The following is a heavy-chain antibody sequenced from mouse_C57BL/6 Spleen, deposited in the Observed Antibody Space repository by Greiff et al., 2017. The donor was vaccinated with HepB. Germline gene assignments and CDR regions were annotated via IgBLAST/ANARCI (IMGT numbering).Heavy chain of an antibody. CDR1: GYTFTSYW. D-gene: IGHD1-1*01. J-gene: IGHJ2*01. CDR3: ARGGSSYGDY. Sequence: QVQLKQPGAELVMPGASVKLSCKASGYTFTSYWMHWVKQRPGQGLEWIGEIDPSDSYTNYNQKFKGKSTLTVDKSSSTAYMQLSSLTSEDSAVYYCARGGSSYGDYWGQGTTLTVSS. CDR2: IDPSDSYT. V-gene: IGHV1-69*01.